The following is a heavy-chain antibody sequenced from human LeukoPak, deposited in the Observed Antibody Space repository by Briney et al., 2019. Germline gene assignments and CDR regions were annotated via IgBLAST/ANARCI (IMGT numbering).Heavy chain of an antibody. J-gene: IGHJ6*03. CDR3: ARAFYPGYYSYMAV. Sequence: SETLSLTCPFSGGFLLHYYWSWLRQPPGKELAGIGYIYYSGSTNYNPSLKSRVTISVDTSKNQYSLKLSSVTAADTAVYYCARAFYPGYYSYMAVWGKGTTVTVSS. CDR1: GGFLLHYY. CDR2: IYYSGST. V-gene: IGHV4-59*01. D-gene: IGHD3-3*02.